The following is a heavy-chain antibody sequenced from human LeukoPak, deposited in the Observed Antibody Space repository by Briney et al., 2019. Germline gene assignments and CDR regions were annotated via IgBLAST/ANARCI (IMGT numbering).Heavy chain of an antibody. CDR2: ISAYNGNT. D-gene: IGHD3-9*01. V-gene: IGHV1-18*01. CDR3: ARDQAATNTQVRFCLD. Sequence: ASVKVSCKASGYTFTSYGISWMRQAPGQGLEWMGWISAYNGNTNFAQKLQGRVTMTTDTSTSTAYMDLRSLRSDDTAVYYCARDQAATNTQVRFCLDWGQGTLDTISS. CDR1: GYTFTSYG. J-gene: IGHJ1*01.